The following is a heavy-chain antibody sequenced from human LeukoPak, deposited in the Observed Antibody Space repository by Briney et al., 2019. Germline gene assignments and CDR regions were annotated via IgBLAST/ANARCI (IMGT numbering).Heavy chain of an antibody. CDR3: AREDASSWDY. Sequence: GGSLRLSCAASGFTFSSYSMNWVRQAPGKGLEWVSYISSSSSTIYYADSVKGRFTISRDNAKNSLYLQMNSLRAEDTAVYYCAREDASSWDYWGQGTLVTVSS. CDR1: GFTFSSYS. CDR2: ISSSSSTI. D-gene: IGHD6-13*01. V-gene: IGHV3-48*04. J-gene: IGHJ4*02.